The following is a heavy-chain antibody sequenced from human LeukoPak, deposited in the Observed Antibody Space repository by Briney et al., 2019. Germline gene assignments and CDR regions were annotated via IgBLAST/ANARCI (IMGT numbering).Heavy chain of an antibody. CDR3: ARSYSSTPQYFYYYYMDV. D-gene: IGHD6-13*01. Sequence: GGSLRLSCAASGFTFSSYGMHWVRQAPGKGLEWVAFIRYDGSNKYYADSVKGRFTISRDNSKNTLYLQMNSLRAEDTAVYYCARSYSSTPQYFYYYYMDVWGKGTTVTVSS. V-gene: IGHV3-30*02. CDR1: GFTFSSYG. CDR2: IRYDGSNK. J-gene: IGHJ6*03.